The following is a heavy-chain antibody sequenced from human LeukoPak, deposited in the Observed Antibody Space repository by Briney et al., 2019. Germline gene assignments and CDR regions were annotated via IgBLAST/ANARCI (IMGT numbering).Heavy chain of an antibody. V-gene: IGHV4-59*01. D-gene: IGHD3-22*01. CDR2: IYNSGSA. Sequence: SSETLSLTCTVSGASINNYYWSWIRQPPGKGLEWIGYIYNSGSATYNPSLKGRVTISVDTSKNQFSLKLTSVTAADTAVYYCARDDRIWRYFDYWGQGTLVTVSS. J-gene: IGHJ4*02. CDR3: ARDDRIWRYFDY. CDR1: GASINNYY.